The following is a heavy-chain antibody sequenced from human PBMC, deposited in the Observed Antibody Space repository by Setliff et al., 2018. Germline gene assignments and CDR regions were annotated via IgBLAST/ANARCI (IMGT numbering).Heavy chain of an antibody. V-gene: IGHV4-39*01. CDR2: IYYSGST. CDR3: ASCRYQVPYDY. CDR1: GGSVSDSTYY. D-gene: IGHD2-2*01. J-gene: IGHJ4*02. Sequence: PSETLSLTCTVSGGSVSDSTYYWGWVRQPPGKGLEWIGSIYYSGSTYYNPSLRSRVTISVDTSKNQFSLNVNSVIAADTAVYYCASCRYQVPYDYWGQGILVTVSS.